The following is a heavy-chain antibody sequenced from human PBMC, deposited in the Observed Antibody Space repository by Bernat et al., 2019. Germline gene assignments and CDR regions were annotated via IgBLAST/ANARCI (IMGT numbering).Heavy chain of an antibody. D-gene: IGHD3-10*01. CDR1: GGSISSSSYY. V-gene: IGHV4-39*01. CDR2: IYYSGST. Sequence: QLQLQESGPGLVKPSETLSLTCTVSGGSISSSSYYWGWIRQPPGKGLEWIGSIYYSGSTYYNPSLKSRVTISVDTSKNQFSLKLSSVTAADTAVYYCSRPTIERITRVQGGGAFDIWGQGTMVTVSS. J-gene: IGHJ3*02. CDR3: SRPTIERITRVQGGGAFDI.